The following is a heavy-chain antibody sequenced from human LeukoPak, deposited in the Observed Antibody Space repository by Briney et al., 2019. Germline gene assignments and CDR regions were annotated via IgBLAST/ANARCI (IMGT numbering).Heavy chain of an antibody. Sequence: ASVKVSCTASGYTFSIYGISWVRQAPGQGLEWMGWISPYNGNTEYGQKVQGRVTMTTDRPTTTASMELRSLRSDDTAMYYCARVRPPNIVDSVMDYKYYHDMDVWGQGTTVTVSS. CDR2: ISPYNGNT. D-gene: IGHD5-18*01. CDR1: GYTFSIYG. V-gene: IGHV1-18*01. CDR3: ARVRPPNIVDSVMDYKYYHDMDV. J-gene: IGHJ6*02.